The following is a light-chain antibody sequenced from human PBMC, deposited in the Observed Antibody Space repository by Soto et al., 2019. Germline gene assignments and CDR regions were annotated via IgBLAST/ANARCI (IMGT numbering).Light chain of an antibody. V-gene: IGLV2-14*01. J-gene: IGLJ2*01. CDR3: SSQAVSGTLV. CDR2: DVS. CDR1: DSDLGGYNY. Sequence: QSVLTQPASVSGSPGQSIIISCNGTDSDLGGYNYVSWYQQLPGKAPKLMLYDVSNRPSGVSNRFSGSKSGSTASLTISGLQAEDEAEYYCSSQAVSGTLVFGGGTKLTVL.